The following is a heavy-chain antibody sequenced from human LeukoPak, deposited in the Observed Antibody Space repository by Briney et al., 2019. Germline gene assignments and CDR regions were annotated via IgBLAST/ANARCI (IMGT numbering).Heavy chain of an antibody. CDR2: INPNSGGT. Sequence: ASVKVSCKASGYTFTGYYMHWVRQAPGQGLEWMGRINPNSGGTNYAQKFQGRVTMTRDTSISTAYMELSRLRSDDTAVYYCARDRYYDSSGYYYRFDPWGQGTLVTVSS. D-gene: IGHD3-22*01. V-gene: IGHV1-2*06. CDR3: ARDRYYDSSGYYYRFDP. J-gene: IGHJ5*02. CDR1: GYTFTGYY.